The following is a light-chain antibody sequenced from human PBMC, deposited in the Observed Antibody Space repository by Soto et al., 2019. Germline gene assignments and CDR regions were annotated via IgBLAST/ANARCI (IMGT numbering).Light chain of an antibody. CDR1: QSISSW. CDR2: DAS. V-gene: IGKV1-5*01. Sequence: DIQMTQSPSTLSASVGDRVTITCRASQSISSWLAWYQQKPGKAPKLLIYDASSLESGAPSRFSGSGSGTEFTLTISSLQPDDFATYYCQQYNSYLFTFGPGTKVDIK. CDR3: QQYNSYLFT. J-gene: IGKJ3*01.